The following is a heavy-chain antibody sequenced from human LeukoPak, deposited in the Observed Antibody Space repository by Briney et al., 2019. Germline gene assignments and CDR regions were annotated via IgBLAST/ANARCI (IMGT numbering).Heavy chain of an antibody. CDR1: GFTFSNAW. D-gene: IGHD1-1*01. V-gene: IGHV3-15*01. Sequence: GGSLRLSCAASGFTFSNAWMSWVRQAPGKGLEWVGRIKSKTDGGTTDYAAPVKGRFTISRDDSKNTLYLQMNSLKTEDTAVYYCANRPTGKENAFETWGQGTMVTVSS. CDR3: ANRPTGKENAFET. CDR2: IKSKTDGGTT. J-gene: IGHJ3*02.